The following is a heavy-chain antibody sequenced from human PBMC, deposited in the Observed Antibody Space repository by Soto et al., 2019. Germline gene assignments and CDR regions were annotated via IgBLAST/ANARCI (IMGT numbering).Heavy chain of an antibody. Sequence: GGSLRLSCAASGFTFSDYYMRWIRQAPGKGLEWVSYISSSGSPIYYAASVKRRFTISRDNAKNSLYLQMNNLSAEDTAGYYCARDRPNLRAEVVPTARFDYWGQGTLVTVSS. CDR1: GFTFSDYY. CDR2: ISSSGSPI. CDR3: ARDRPNLRAEVVPTARFDY. V-gene: IGHV3-11*04. J-gene: IGHJ4*02. D-gene: IGHD2-2*01.